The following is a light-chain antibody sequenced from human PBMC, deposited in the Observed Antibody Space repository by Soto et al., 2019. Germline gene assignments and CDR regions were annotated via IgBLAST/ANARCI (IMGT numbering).Light chain of an antibody. CDR2: AAS. CDR3: QQVKTYPLT. Sequence: DVQWTECPSFLSATVGDRVTITCRASQDISSHLAWYQQKPGKAPKLLIYAASTLQSGVPSGFGGSGSGTEFTLTITSLQPEDFATYYCQQVKTYPLTFGGGTKVEIK. J-gene: IGKJ4*01. V-gene: IGKV1-9*01. CDR1: QDISSH.